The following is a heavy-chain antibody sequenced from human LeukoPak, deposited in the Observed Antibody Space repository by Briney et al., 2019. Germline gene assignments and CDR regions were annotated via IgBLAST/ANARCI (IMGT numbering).Heavy chain of an antibody. CDR1: GGSISSYY. CDR3: AGRQHIVVVTATRGSFDM. CDR2: VFNSGRT. Sequence: SETLSRTCTVSGGSISSYYWSWIRQPPGKGLEWIRYVFNSGRTNYNPSLRSRLTMSVDTSKNQFSLKLSSLTAADTAVYYCAGRQHIVVVTATRGSFDMWGQGTMVTVSS. D-gene: IGHD2-21*02. V-gene: IGHV4-59*01. J-gene: IGHJ3*02.